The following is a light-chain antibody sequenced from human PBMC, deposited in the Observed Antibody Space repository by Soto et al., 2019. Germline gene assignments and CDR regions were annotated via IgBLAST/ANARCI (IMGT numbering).Light chain of an antibody. J-gene: IGKJ1*01. Sequence: DIQMTQSPSTLSASVGERVTITCRSSQSISDWLAWYQQKPGKAPKLLIYAASTLESRVPSRFSGTGSGTEFTLTISGLQPDDFATYYCQHYKTSSPAFGQGTKVDI. V-gene: IGKV1-5*01. CDR3: QHYKTSSPA. CDR2: AAS. CDR1: QSISDW.